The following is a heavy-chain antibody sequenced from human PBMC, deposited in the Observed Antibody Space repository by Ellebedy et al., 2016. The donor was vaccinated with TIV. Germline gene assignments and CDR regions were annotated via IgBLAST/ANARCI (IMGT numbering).Heavy chain of an antibody. D-gene: IGHD1-26*01. Sequence: GESLKISCAASGFTFSSYALSWVRQAPGKGLEWVSAISARGDSTYYANSVKGRFTISRDNSKNTLYLQMNSLSAEDTAVYYCAKDIDTVGVTPRGWGQGTLVTVSS. CDR1: GFTFSSYA. CDR3: AKDIDTVGVTPRG. CDR2: ISARGDST. J-gene: IGHJ4*02. V-gene: IGHV3-23*01.